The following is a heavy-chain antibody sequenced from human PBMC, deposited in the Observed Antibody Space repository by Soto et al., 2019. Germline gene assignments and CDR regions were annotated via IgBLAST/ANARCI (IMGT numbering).Heavy chain of an antibody. CDR3: ARHAAYNDFWRGVMELYSYNMDV. J-gene: IGHJ6*02. D-gene: IGHD3-3*01. CDR2: ISAHNGDT. CDR1: GYSFANYG. V-gene: IGHV1-18*01. Sequence: QVQLVQSEAEVKKPGASLKVSCRASGYSFANYGISWVRQAPGQGLEWMGWISAHNGDTKYAQKGQRRVTMTAGTSTSTAYIEMWSLRSDDTAVYYCARHAAYNDFWRGVMELYSYNMDVWGQGTTVTV.